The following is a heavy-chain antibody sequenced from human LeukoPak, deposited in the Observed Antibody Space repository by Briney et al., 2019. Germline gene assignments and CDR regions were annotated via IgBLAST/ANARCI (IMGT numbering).Heavy chain of an antibody. V-gene: IGHV2-5*02. CDR1: GFSLSTSGVG. CDR3: AHGISFSGYYRTTYNFDY. D-gene: IGHD3-22*01. J-gene: IGHJ4*02. Sequence: SGPTLVKPTQTLTLTCTFSGFSLSTSGVGVGWIRQPPGKALEWLALIYWDDDKRYSPSLKSRLTITKDTSKNQVVLTMTNMDPVDTATYYCAHGISFSGYYRTTYNFDYWGQGTLVTVSP. CDR2: IYWDDDK.